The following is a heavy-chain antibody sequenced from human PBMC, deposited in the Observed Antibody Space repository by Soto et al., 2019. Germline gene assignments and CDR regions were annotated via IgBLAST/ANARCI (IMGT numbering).Heavy chain of an antibody. CDR2: IYPGDSDT. CDR3: ARHSREYYYDSSGYIWFDP. J-gene: IGHJ5*02. V-gene: IGHV5-51*01. Sequence: LGESLKISCKGSGYSFTSYWIGWVRQMPGKGLEWMGIIYPGDSDTRYSPSFQGQVTISADKSISTAYLQWSSLKASDTAMYYCARHSREYYYDSSGYIWFDPWGQGTLVTVSS. CDR1: GYSFTSYW. D-gene: IGHD3-22*01.